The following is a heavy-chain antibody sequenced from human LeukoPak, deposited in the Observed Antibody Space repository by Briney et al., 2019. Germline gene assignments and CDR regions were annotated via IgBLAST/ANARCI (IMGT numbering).Heavy chain of an antibody. Sequence: GASVKVSCKASGYTFTSYYMHWVRHPPPQGLDWMGIINPSGGSTSYAQKFQARVTMTRAMSTSTFYMELSSLRSEDTAVYYCARVWSSTSCTDAFDIWGQGTMVTVSS. J-gene: IGHJ3*02. D-gene: IGHD2-2*01. CDR3: ARVWSSTSCTDAFDI. V-gene: IGHV1-46*01. CDR2: INPSGGST. CDR1: GYTFTSYY.